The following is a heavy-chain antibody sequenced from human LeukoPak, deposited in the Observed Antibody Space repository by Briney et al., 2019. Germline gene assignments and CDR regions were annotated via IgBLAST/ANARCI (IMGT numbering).Heavy chain of an antibody. CDR2: IRSKAYGGTT. CDR1: GFTFGDYA. Sequence: GGSLRLSCTASGFTFGDYAMSWLRQAPGKGLEWVGFIRSKAYGGTTEYAASVKGRFTISRDDSKSIAYLQMNSLKTEDTAVYYCTRDLGEQWLVHWFDPWGQGTMVTVSS. V-gene: IGHV3-49*03. CDR3: TRDLGEQWLVHWFDP. D-gene: IGHD6-19*01. J-gene: IGHJ5*02.